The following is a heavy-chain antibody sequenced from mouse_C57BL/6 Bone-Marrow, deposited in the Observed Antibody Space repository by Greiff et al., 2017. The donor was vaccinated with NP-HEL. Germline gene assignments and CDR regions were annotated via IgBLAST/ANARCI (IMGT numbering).Heavy chain of an antibody. J-gene: IGHJ2*01. V-gene: IGHV5-4*01. CDR1: GFTFSSYA. D-gene: IGHD4-1*01. CDR3: ARDLGPLDY. Sequence: EVQRVESGGGLVKPGGSLKLSCAASGFTFSSYAMSWVRQTPEKRLEWVATISDGGSYTYYPDNVKGRFTISRDNAKNNLYLQMSHLKSEDTAMYYCARDLGPLDYWGQGTTLTVSS. CDR2: ISDGGSYT.